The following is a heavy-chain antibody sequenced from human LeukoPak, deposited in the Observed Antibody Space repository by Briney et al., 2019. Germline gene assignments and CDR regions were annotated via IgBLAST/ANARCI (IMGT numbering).Heavy chain of an antibody. CDR3: ARAIAAAGYFDY. V-gene: IGHV1-69*05. CDR1: GGTFSSYA. D-gene: IGHD6-13*01. Sequence: SAKVSCKASGGTFSSYAISWVRQAPGQGLEWMGRIIPIFGTANYAQKFQGRVTITTDESTSTAYMELSSLRSEGTAVYYCARAIAAAGYFDYWGQGTLVTVSS. J-gene: IGHJ4*02. CDR2: IIPIFGTA.